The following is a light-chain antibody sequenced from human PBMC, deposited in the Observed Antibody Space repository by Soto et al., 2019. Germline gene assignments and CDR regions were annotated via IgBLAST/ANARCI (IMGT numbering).Light chain of an antibody. CDR2: KAS. J-gene: IGKJ4*01. Sequence: DIQMTQSPSILSASVGDRVTITCRASQNIVGWLAWFQQKPGTAPKLLIYKASSLQSGVPSRFSGNGSGTEFTLTIDSLQPDDFAIYYCQQDYNYPLTVGGGTKVDNK. CDR1: QNIVGW. V-gene: IGKV1-5*03. CDR3: QQDYNYPLT.